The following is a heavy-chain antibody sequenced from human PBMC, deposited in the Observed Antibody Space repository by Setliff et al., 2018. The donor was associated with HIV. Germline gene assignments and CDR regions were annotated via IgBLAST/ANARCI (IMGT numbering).Heavy chain of an antibody. CDR2: ISSNGGNT. V-gene: IGHV3-64*01. J-gene: IGHJ3*02. CDR3: ARDASISSPYDAFDI. D-gene: IGHD6-6*01. CDR1: GFTFSSYA. Sequence: PGGSLRLSCAASGFTFSSYAMHWVRQAPGKGLEYVSSISSNGGNTYYASSLKGRFTISRDNSENTLYLQMGSLRAEDMAVCYCARDASISSPYDAFDIWGQGTMVTV.